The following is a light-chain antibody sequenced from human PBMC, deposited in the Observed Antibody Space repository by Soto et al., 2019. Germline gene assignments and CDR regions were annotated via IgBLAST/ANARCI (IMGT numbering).Light chain of an antibody. CDR1: SGHGTYT. J-gene: IGLJ3*02. CDR3: QTWATGPDWV. V-gene: IGLV4-69*01. Sequence: QLVLTQSPSASAALGASAKLTCTLSSGHGTYTIAWHQQQPDKGPRYLMNLDSDGSHYKGDGIPDRFSGSSSGAERYLTISSLQSEDEADYYCQTWATGPDWVFGGGTKLTVL. CDR2: LDSDGSH.